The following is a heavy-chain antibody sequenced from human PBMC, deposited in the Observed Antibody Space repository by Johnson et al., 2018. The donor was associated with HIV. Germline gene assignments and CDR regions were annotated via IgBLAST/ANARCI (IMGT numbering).Heavy chain of an antibody. CDR3: LAPRLDAFDI. V-gene: IGHV3-11*01. J-gene: IGHJ3*02. Sequence: VQLVESGGGLVQPGGSLRLSCAASGFTFSDYYMSWIRQAPGKGLEWVSYISSSGSTGYADSVKGRFTISRDNAKNSLYLQMNSLRADDYGDYLFLAPRLDAFDIWGPGTIVTVSS. CDR2: ISSSGST. D-gene: IGHD4-17*01. CDR1: GFTFSDYY.